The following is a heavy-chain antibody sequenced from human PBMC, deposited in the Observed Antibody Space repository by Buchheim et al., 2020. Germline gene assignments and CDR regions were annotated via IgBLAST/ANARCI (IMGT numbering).Heavy chain of an antibody. Sequence: EVQLVESGGGLVQPGGSLRLSCAASGFSFSRYWMSWVRQAPGKGLEWVANIKEDGSEKFHVDSVKGRFTISRDNAKNSLFLQMNSLRVEDTAIYYCARESYGTNEFDYWGQGTL. V-gene: IGHV3-7*01. CDR3: ARESYGTNEFDY. CDR2: IKEDGSEK. CDR1: GFSFSRYW. D-gene: IGHD3-10*01. J-gene: IGHJ4*02.